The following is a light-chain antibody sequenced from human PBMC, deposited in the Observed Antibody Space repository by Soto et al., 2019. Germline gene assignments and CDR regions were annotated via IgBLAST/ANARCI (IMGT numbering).Light chain of an antibody. V-gene: IGKV1-17*01. CDR1: QGIRNY. J-gene: IGKJ2*01. Sequence: DIQMTQSPFSLSASVGDRVTITCRASQGIRNYLGWFQQKPGEAPKRLIYATSSLEGGVPSRFSGSGSGTEFTLTISSLQPEDFATYCCLQHNSYPYTFGQGTKLEIK. CDR2: ATS. CDR3: LQHNSYPYT.